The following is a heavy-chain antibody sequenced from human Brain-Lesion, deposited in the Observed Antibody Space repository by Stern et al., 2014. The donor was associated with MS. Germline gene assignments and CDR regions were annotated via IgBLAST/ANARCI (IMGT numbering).Heavy chain of an antibody. CDR3: ASAFSDYHDSTPGY. V-gene: IGHV4-59*01. Sequence: QVQLVESGPGLVKPSETLSLTCTVSYDSISSYYLTLLRQPPGTGQEWLWYINYRKNTNYNPALNSRVTISVDNSKNQYPLNLTSVTAADTAVYYCASAFSDYHDSTPGYWGQGTLVTVSS. CDR2: INYRKNT. J-gene: IGHJ4*02. D-gene: IGHD3-22*01. CDR1: YDSISSYY.